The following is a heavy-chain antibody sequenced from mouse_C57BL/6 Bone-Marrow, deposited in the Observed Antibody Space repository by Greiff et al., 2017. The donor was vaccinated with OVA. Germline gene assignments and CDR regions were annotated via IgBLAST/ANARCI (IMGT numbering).Heavy chain of an antibody. Sequence: VQLQQSGPELVKPGASVKISCKASGYAFSSSWMNWVKQRPGKGLEWIGRIYPGDGDTNYNGKFKGKATLTADKSSSTAYMHLSSLTSEVSAVYFCARGSSSFAYWGQGTLVTVSA. CDR2: IYPGDGDT. CDR3: ARGSSSFAY. V-gene: IGHV1-82*01. J-gene: IGHJ3*01. D-gene: IGHD1-1*01. CDR1: GYAFSSSW.